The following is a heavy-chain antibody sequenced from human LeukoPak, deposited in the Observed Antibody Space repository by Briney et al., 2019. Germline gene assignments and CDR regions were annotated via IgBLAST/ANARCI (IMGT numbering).Heavy chain of an antibody. Sequence: SVKVSCKASGGTFSSYAISWVRQAPGQGLEWMGGIIPIFGTANYAQKFQGRATITADESTSTAYMELSSLRSEDTAVYYCARAPFDFRERLRRSYYYYYMDVWGKGTTVTISS. CDR2: IIPIFGTA. CDR3: ARAPFDFRERLRRSYYYYYMDV. CDR1: GGTFSSYA. D-gene: IGHD1-1*01. J-gene: IGHJ6*03. V-gene: IGHV1-69*13.